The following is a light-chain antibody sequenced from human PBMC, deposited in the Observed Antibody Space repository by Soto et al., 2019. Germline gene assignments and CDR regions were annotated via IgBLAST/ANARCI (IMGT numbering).Light chain of an antibody. CDR1: SSDVGGYTY. CDR2: EVS. Sequence: QSALTQPASVSGSPGQSITISCTGTSSDVGGYTYVSWYQQHPGKAPKLMIYEVSNRPSGVSNRFSGSKSGNTASLTISGLQAEAEAAYYCSSYASSSALVFGLGTKVTVL. J-gene: IGLJ1*01. CDR3: SSYASSSALV. V-gene: IGLV2-14*01.